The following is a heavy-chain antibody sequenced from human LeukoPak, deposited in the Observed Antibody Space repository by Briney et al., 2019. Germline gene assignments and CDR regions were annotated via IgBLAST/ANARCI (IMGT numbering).Heavy chain of an antibody. D-gene: IGHD3-22*01. CDR1: GGSLSPYW. V-gene: IGHV4-30-2*01. Sequence: SETLSLTCEVYGGSLSPYWWSWIRQPPGKGLEWIGYIYHSGSTYYNPSLKSRVTISVDRSKNQFSLKLSSVTAADTAVYYCARSQDYYDSSGYLFDYWGQGTLVTVSS. CDR2: IYHSGST. CDR3: ARSQDYYDSSGYLFDY. J-gene: IGHJ4*02.